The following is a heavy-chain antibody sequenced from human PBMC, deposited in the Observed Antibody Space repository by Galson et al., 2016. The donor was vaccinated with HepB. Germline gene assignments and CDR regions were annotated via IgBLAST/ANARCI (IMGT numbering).Heavy chain of an antibody. V-gene: IGHV4-61*08. D-gene: IGHD3-10*01. CDR3: ASDSTYGNF. J-gene: IGHJ4*02. CDR1: GASVSSTGYY. CDR2: IFYFDNT. Sequence: ETLSLTCTVSGASVSSTGYYWSWIRQPPGKGLEWIGYIFYFDNTNYNPSLKSRVTISVDTSKNQFSLKLNSVTAADTAVYYCASDSTYGNFWGQGTLATASS.